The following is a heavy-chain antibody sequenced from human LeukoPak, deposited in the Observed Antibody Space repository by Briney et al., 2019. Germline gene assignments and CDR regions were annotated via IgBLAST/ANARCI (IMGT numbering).Heavy chain of an antibody. V-gene: IGHV1-2*02. CDR1: GYTFTGYY. J-gene: IGHJ3*02. D-gene: IGHD1-26*01. CDR2: INPNSGGT. Sequence: VASVKVSCKASGYTFTGYYMHWVRQAPGQGLEWMGWINPNSGGTNYAQKFQGRVTMTRDTSISTAYMELSRLRSDDTAVYYCARGGRWELPRPYAFDIWGQGTMVTVSS. CDR3: ARGGRWELPRPYAFDI.